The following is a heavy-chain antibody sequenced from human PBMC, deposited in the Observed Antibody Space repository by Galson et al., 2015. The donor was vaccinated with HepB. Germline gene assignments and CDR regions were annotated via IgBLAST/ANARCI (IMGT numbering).Heavy chain of an antibody. Sequence: SLRLSCAASGFTFSSYSINWVRQAPGKGLEWVSYISSSSSTIYYADSVKGRFTISRDNAKNSLYLQMNSLRDEDTAVYYCASPLSYYYDSSGYYYSFDYWGQGTLVTVSS. J-gene: IGHJ4*02. CDR2: ISSSSSTI. CDR3: ASPLSYYYDSSGYYYSFDY. V-gene: IGHV3-48*02. CDR1: GFTFSSYS. D-gene: IGHD3-22*01.